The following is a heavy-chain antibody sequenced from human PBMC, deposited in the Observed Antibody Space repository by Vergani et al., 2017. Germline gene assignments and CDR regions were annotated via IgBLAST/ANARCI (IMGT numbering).Heavy chain of an antibody. J-gene: IGHJ4*02. CDR1: GFTVSSNY. V-gene: IGHV3-53*04. Sequence: EVQLVESGGGLVQPGGSLRLSCAASGFTVSSNYMSWVRQAPGKGLEWVSVSYSVGSTYYADSVKGRFTISRHNSKNTLYLQMNSLRAEDTAVYYCARDSGSMVRGVFDYWGQGTLVTVSS. CDR2: SYSVGST. CDR3: ARDSGSMVRGVFDY. D-gene: IGHD3-10*01.